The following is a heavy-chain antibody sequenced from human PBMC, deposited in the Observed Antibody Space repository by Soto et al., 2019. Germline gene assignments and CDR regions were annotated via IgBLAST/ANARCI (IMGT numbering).Heavy chain of an antibody. D-gene: IGHD6-19*01. J-gene: IGHJ6*02. V-gene: IGHV1-69*13. CDR1: GGTFSSYA. CDR2: IIPIFGTA. Sequence: SVKVSCKASGGTFSSYAISWVRQAPGQGLEWMGGIIPIFGTANYAQKFQGRVTITADESTSTAYMELSSLRSEDTAVYYCARDQVRAPLIISVAGYYYYYLMDVWGQGTTVPVSS. CDR3: ARDQVRAPLIISVAGYYYYYLMDV.